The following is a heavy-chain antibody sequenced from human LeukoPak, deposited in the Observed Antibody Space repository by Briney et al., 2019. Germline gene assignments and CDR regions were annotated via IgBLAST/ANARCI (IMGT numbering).Heavy chain of an antibody. CDR2: FDPEDGET. D-gene: IGHD3-10*01. CDR1: GHTLTELS. V-gene: IGHV1-24*01. Sequence: GASVKVSGKVSGHTLTELSMHWVRQAPGKGLEWMGGFDPEDGETIYAQKFQGRVTMTEDTSTDTAYMELSNLRSEDTAVYYCATDSYGSGSYFHYWGQGTLVPVSS. CDR3: ATDSYGSGSYFHY. J-gene: IGHJ4*02.